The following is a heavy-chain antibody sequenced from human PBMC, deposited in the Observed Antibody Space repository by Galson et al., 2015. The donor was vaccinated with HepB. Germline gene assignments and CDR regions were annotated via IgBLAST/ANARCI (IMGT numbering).Heavy chain of an antibody. J-gene: IGHJ4*02. V-gene: IGHV1-46*01. CDR2: INPSGGST. CDR1: GYKFTSYY. D-gene: IGHD3-10*01. CDR3: ARGVLLWDGPDY. Sequence: SVKVSCKASGYKFTSYYMHWARQAPGQGLEWMGIINPSGGSTDYAQKFRGRLTMTRDTSTSTVFMELSSLRSEDTAVYHCARGVLLWDGPDYWGQGTLVTVSS.